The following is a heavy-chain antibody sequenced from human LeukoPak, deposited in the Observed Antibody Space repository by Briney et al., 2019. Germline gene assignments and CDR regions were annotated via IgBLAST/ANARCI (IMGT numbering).Heavy chain of an antibody. Sequence: RGSLRPSCASSGFTFSNYGMHWVRQVPGEWMGWVLCINSARTDPTYTDSVKGRFTISRDNAKNTLFLQITSLRAEDSSMYYCARGLRGPDFWGQGTLVTVSS. V-gene: IGHV3-74*01. J-gene: IGHJ4*02. CDR1: GFTFSNYG. CDR2: INSARTDP. CDR3: ARGLRGPDF. D-gene: IGHD3-16*01.